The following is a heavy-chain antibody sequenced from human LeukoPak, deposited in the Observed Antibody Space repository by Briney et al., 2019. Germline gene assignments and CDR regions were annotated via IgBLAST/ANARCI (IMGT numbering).Heavy chain of an antibody. D-gene: IGHD6-19*01. J-gene: IGHJ4*02. CDR1: GFTFSSYG. CDR3: ASAAGPFDY. V-gene: IGHV3-33*01. CDR2: IWFDGSIK. Sequence: GGSLRLSCAASGFTFSSYGMHWVRQAPGKGLEWVAVIWFDGSIKYYADSVKGRFTISRDNSRNTLFLQMNSLRAEDTAVYYCASAAGPFDYWGQGTLVTVSS.